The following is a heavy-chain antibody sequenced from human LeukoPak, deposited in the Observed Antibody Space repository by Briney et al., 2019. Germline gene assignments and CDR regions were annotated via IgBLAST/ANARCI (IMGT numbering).Heavy chain of an antibody. Sequence: GGSLRLSCAASGFTFSSYAMSWVRQAPGKGLEWVSAISGSGGGTYYADSVKGRFTISRDNSKNTLYLQMNSLRAEDTAVYYCAKAGGDSSGYYWGYYYYYYYMDVWGKGTTVTVSS. V-gene: IGHV3-23*01. CDR2: ISGSGGGT. J-gene: IGHJ6*03. CDR3: AKAGGDSSGYYWGYYYYYYYMDV. CDR1: GFTFSSYA. D-gene: IGHD3-22*01.